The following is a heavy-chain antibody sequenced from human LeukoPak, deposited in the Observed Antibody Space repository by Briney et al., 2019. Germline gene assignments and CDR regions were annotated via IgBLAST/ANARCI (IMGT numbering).Heavy chain of an antibody. D-gene: IGHD3-22*01. CDR2: IYYSGST. CDR3: ARVTGYMIEDYFDY. Sequence: SETLSLTCTVSGGSISSYYWSWIRQPPGKGLEWIGYIYYSGSTNYKPSLKSRVTISVETSKNQFSLKLRSVTAADTAVYYCARVTGYMIEDYFDYRGQGTLVTVSS. CDR1: GGSISSYY. J-gene: IGHJ4*02. V-gene: IGHV4-59*01.